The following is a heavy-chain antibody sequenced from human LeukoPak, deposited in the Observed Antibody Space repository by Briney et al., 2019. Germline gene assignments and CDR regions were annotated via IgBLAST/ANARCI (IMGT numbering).Heavy chain of an antibody. J-gene: IGHJ4*02. CDR2: IYYSGST. V-gene: IGHV4-39*07. Sequence: GSLRLSCAASEFSVGSNYMTWVRQPPGKGLEWIGSIYYSGSTSYNPSLKSRVTISVDTSKNQFSLKLSSVTAADTAVYYCAREPIAVADYFDYWGQGTLVTVSS. CDR3: AREPIAVADYFDY. CDR1: EFSVGSNY. D-gene: IGHD6-19*01.